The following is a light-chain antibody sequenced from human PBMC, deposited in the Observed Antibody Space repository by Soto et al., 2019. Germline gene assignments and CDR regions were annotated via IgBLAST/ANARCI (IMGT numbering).Light chain of an antibody. Sequence: QSALTQPASVSGSPGQSISISGTGTSSDFGGYNYVSWYQQHPGKAPKLMIYEVSNRPSGVSNRFSGSKSGNTASLTISGLQAEDEADYYCSSYTSSSTLDVVFGGGTKLTVL. V-gene: IGLV2-14*01. J-gene: IGLJ2*01. CDR1: SSDFGGYNY. CDR3: SSYTSSSTLDVV. CDR2: EVS.